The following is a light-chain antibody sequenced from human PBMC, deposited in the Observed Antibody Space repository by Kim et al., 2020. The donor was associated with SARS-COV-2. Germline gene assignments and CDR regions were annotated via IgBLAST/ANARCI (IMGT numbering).Light chain of an antibody. V-gene: IGKV3-20*01. J-gene: IGKJ1*01. Sequence: SPEERANPSCRASQSVSNSYVAWYQQKPGQAPRLLIYGASRRATGIPDRFSGSGSGTDFTLTIRRLEPEDFAVYYCQQYSNSPHTFGQGTKVDIK. CDR1: QSVSNSY. CDR3: QQYSNSPHT. CDR2: GAS.